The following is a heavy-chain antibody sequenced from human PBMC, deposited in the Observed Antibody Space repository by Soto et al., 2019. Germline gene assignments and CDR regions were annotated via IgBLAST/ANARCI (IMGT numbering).Heavy chain of an antibody. CDR1: GASISTYY. D-gene: IGHD2-15*01. J-gene: IGHJ5*02. V-gene: IGHV4-59*01. CDR2: ISYSGST. CDR3: ARDLKEYCSDGKCNWFDP. Sequence: SETLSLTCTVSGASISTYYWSWIRQPPGKGLEWIGYISYSGSTNYNPSLKSRVTLSFDASKNEFSLQVRSATAADAAVFYCARDLKEYCSDGKCNWFDPWGQGTLVTVSS.